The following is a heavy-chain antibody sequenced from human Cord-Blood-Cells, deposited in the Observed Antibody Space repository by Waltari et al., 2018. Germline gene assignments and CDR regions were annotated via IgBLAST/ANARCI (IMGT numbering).Heavy chain of an antibody. V-gene: IGHV1-8*01. CDR2: MNPNSGNT. D-gene: IGHD5-12*01. CDR3: ARGAYSGYDSNY. Sequence: QVQLVQSGAAVKKPGASVKVYCKASGYTFTSYDINRVRQATGQGLEWMGWMNPNSGNTGYAQKFQGRVTMTRNTSISTAYMELSSLRSEDTAVYYCARGAYSGYDSNYWGQGTLVTVSS. J-gene: IGHJ4*02. CDR1: GYTFTSYD.